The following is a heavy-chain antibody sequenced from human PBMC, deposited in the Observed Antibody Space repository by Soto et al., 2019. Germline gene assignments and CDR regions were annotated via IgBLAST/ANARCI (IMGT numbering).Heavy chain of an antibody. CDR2: VYYSGST. V-gene: IGHV4-39*01. D-gene: IGHD2-15*01. J-gene: IGHJ4*02. CDR3: ARPRDATGYFDY. Sequence: QLQLQESGPGLVKPSETLPLTCTVSDGTISNSNHYWAWIRQPPGKGLEWIGSVYYSGSTYYNPSLKSRLTISVDTFTNQFSLRLNSVTAADTAVYYCARPRDATGYFDYWGQGTLVTVSS. CDR1: DGTISNSNHY.